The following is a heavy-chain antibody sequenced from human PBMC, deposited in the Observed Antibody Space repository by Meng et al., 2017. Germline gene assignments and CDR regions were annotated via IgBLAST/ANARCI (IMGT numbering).Heavy chain of an antibody. J-gene: IGHJ6*02. CDR1: GDSVSSNSAA. V-gene: IGHV6-1*01. CDR3: ARSALRDYGMDV. Sequence: SETLSLTCAISGDSVSSNSAAWNWIRQSPSRGLEWLGRTYYRSKWYNDYAVSAKSRITINPDTSKNQFSLQLNSVTPEDTAVYYCARSALRDYGMDVWGQGTTVTVSS. CDR2: TYYRSKWYN.